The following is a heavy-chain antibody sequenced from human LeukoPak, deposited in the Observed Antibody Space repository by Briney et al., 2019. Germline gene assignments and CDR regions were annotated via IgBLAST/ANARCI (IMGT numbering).Heavy chain of an antibody. CDR1: GGSFSGYY. D-gene: IGHD3-9*01. CDR2: INHSGST. J-gene: IGHJ5*02. V-gene: IGHV4-34*01. CDR3: ARGLEPNYDIVTGYDWFDH. Sequence: SETLSLTRAVSGGSFSGYYWSWIRQPPGKGLEWIGEINHSGSTNYNPSLKSRVTISVDTSKNQFSLKLSSVTAADTAVYYCARGLEPNYDIVTGYDWFDHWGQGTLVTVSS.